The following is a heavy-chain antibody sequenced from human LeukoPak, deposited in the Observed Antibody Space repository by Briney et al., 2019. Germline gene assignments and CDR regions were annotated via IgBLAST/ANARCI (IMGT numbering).Heavy chain of an antibody. CDR3: ARVASITMICDF. V-gene: IGHV3-11*06. D-gene: IGHD3-22*01. CDR1: GFTFSDYY. Sequence: KPGGSLRLSCAASGFTFSDYYMSWIRQAPGKGLEWVSYISTSGRYTNYTDSVKGRFTISRDNAKNSLFLQMNSLRADDTAVYYCARVASITMICDFWGQGTLVTVSS. J-gene: IGHJ4*02. CDR2: ISTSGRYT.